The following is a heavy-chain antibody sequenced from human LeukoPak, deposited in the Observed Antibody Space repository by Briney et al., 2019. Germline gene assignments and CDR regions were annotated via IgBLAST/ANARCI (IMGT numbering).Heavy chain of an antibody. CDR2: INHSGST. D-gene: IGHD1-14*01. CDR3: WVAPTTRALCYYYYMDV. V-gene: IGHV4-34*01. Sequence: SETLSLTCAVYGGSFSGYYWGWIRQPPGKGLEWIGEINHSGSTNYNPSLKSRVTISVDTSKNQFSLKLSSVTAADTAVYYCWVAPTTRALCYYYYMDVWGKGTTVTVSS. J-gene: IGHJ6*03. CDR1: GGSFSGYY.